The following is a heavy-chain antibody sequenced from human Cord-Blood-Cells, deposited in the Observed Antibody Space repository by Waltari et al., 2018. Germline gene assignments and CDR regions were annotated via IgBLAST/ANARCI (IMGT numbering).Heavy chain of an antibody. CDR2: IRSKAYGGTT. CDR3: NYYDSSGLDY. Sequence: EVQLVESGGGLVQPGRSLRLSCTASGFTFGDYAMSWVRQAPGKGLEWVGFIRSKAYGGTTEYAASVKGRFTISRDDSKSIAYLQMNSLKTEDTAVYYCNYYDSSGLDYWGQGTLVTVSS. D-gene: IGHD3-22*01. J-gene: IGHJ4*02. V-gene: IGHV3-49*04. CDR1: GFTFGDYA.